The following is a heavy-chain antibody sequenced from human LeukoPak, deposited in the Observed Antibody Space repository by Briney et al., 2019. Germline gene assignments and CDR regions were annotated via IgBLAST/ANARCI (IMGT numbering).Heavy chain of an antibody. V-gene: IGHV3-43*02. CDR2: ISGDGGST. CDR1: GFTFSSYS. Sequence: GGSLRLSCAASGFTFSSYSMNWVRQAPGKGLEWVSLISGDGGSTYYADSVKGRFTISRDNSKNSLYLQMNSLRTEDTALYYCAKDWQYYYDSSGYLQHWGQGTLVTVSS. D-gene: IGHD3-22*01. CDR3: AKDWQYYYDSSGYLQH. J-gene: IGHJ1*01.